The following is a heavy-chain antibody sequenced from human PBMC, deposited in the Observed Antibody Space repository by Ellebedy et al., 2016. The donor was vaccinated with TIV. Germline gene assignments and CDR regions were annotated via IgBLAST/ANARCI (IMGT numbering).Heavy chain of an antibody. Sequence: ASVKVSCKASGYTFTNYVISWVRQAPGQGLEWMAWISAYTGNSNYAQTFQGRVTVTTDTSTSTAYLELRNLKSDDTAVYYCARDMVQGMVARYLWFDYWGQGTLVTVSS. CDR3: ARDMVQGMVARYLWFDY. D-gene: IGHD1-26*01. CDR2: ISAYTGNS. V-gene: IGHV1-18*01. J-gene: IGHJ4*02. CDR1: GYTFTNYV.